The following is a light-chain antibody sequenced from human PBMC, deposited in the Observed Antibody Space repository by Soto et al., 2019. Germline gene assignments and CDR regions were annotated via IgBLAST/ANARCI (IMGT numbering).Light chain of an antibody. CDR3: CSYAGSSTVI. V-gene: IGLV2-23*02. CDR2: DVN. CDR1: RSDVGSYNL. Sequence: QSALTQPASVSGSPGQSITISCTGSRSDVGSYNLVSWYQHHPGKAPKLMIYDVNKRPSGVSNRFSGSKSGNTASLTISELQPEDEADYYCCSYAGSSTVIFVGGTQLTVL. J-gene: IGLJ2*01.